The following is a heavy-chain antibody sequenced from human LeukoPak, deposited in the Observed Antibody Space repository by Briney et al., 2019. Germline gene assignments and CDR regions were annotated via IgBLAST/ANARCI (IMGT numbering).Heavy chain of an antibody. Sequence: ASVKVSCKASGYTFTGYYMHWVRQAPGQGLEWMGWINPNSGDTNYAQKFQGRVTMTRDTSISTAYMELSRLRSDDTAVYYCARRMYNWNDPLDAFDIWGQGTMVTVSS. CDR2: INPNSGDT. J-gene: IGHJ3*02. V-gene: IGHV1-2*02. CDR1: GYTFTGYY. CDR3: ARRMYNWNDPLDAFDI. D-gene: IGHD1-20*01.